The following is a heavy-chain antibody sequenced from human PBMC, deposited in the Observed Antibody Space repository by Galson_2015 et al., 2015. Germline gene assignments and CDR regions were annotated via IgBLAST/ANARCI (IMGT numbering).Heavy chain of an antibody. V-gene: IGHV3-48*02. CDR3: ARDWLGQYLALDH. CDR2: ISSSGSSI. D-gene: IGHD1-26*01. CDR1: GFTFNKYA. J-gene: IGHJ4*02. Sequence: SLRLSCAASGFTFNKYAMNWVRQAPGKGLEWVSYISSSGSSILYADSVKGRFTISRDNAKNSLYLQMNSLRDEDTAVYYCARDWLGQYLALDHWGQGTLVTVSS.